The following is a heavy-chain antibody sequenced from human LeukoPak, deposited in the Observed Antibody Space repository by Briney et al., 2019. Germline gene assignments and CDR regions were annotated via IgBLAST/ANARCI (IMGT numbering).Heavy chain of an antibody. CDR1: GFTFSCYA. V-gene: IGHV3-23*01. CDR2: ISGSGGST. Sequence: GASLRLSCAAFGFTFSCYAMSWGRKAAGEGLEWGSAISGSGGSTYYADSVEGRFTTSRDNTKTTLYLQINSQRAEDTAVYYSAKHGGHLWELHNPYYFYQWVQGGLVTVSS. J-gene: IGHJ4*02. CDR3: AKHGGHLWELHNPYYFYQ. D-gene: IGHD1-26*01.